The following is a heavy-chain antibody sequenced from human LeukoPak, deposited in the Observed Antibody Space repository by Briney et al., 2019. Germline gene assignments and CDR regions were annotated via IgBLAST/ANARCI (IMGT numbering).Heavy chain of an antibody. CDR3: ATHFRVGSYFDY. Sequence: GGSLRLSCAASGFTFGTFGMHWVRQAPGKGLEWVAVIGHDGTYKNYADSVKGRFTISRDNSKNTLYLQMDSLRAEDTAVYYCATHFRVGSYFDYWGQGTLATVSS. J-gene: IGHJ4*02. CDR2: IGHDGTYK. V-gene: IGHV3-33*01. CDR1: GFTFGTFG. D-gene: IGHD3-16*01.